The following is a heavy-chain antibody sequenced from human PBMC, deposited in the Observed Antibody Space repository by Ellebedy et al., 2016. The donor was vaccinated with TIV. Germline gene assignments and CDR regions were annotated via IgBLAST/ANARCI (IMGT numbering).Heavy chain of an antibody. Sequence: AASVKVSCKASGGTFTTYAINWVRQAPGQGLEWLGSIVPIFWSPNYEQKFQGRVTMTAAESTTTAYLELNSLRSEDTALYYCARDADYGGSGHFYGMDVWGQGTTVTVSS. J-gene: IGHJ6*02. V-gene: IGHV1-69*13. CDR1: GGTFTTYA. D-gene: IGHD4-17*01. CDR2: IVPIFWSP. CDR3: ARDADYGGSGHFYGMDV.